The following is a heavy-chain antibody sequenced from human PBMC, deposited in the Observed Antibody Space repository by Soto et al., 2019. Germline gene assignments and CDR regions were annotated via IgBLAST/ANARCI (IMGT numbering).Heavy chain of an antibody. CDR1: GGSISSSSYY. J-gene: IGHJ4*02. CDR2: IYYSGST. Sequence: PSETLSLTCTVSGGSISSSSYYWGWIRQPPGKGLEWIGSIYYSGSTYYNPSLKSRVTISVDTSKNQFSLKLSSVTAADTAVYDCARQLGIVVVTAMYYFDYWGQGTLVTVSS. D-gene: IGHD2-21*02. CDR3: ARQLGIVVVTAMYYFDY. V-gene: IGHV4-39*01.